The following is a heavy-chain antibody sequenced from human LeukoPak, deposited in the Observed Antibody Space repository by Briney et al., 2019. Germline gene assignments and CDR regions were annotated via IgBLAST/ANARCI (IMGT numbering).Heavy chain of an antibody. CDR2: IYYSGST. CDR1: GGSISSSSYY. Sequence: SETLSLTCTVSGGSISSSSYYWGWIRQPPGKGLEWIGSIYYSGSTYYNPSLKSRVTISVDTSKNQFSLKLSSVTAADTAVYYCARVVADYWPGPHYYSYMDVWGEGTTVTVSS. CDR3: ARVVADYWPGPHYYSYMDV. V-gene: IGHV4-39*07. D-gene: IGHD2-15*01. J-gene: IGHJ6*03.